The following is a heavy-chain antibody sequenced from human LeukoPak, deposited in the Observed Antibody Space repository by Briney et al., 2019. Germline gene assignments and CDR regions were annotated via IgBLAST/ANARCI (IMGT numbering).Heavy chain of an antibody. CDR3: ARGPFRNVETAMVASRFDP. CDR2: IDSDSGAT. CDR1: GYTFTGYY. V-gene: IGHV1-2*02. D-gene: IGHD5-18*01. Sequence: ASLEVSCKASGYTFTGYYIHWVRQAPGQGLEWMGWIDSDSGATNYPQKFQGRVTMTRDTSITTAYMELRRLRSDDTAVYYCARGPFRNVETAMVASRFDPWGQGTLVTVS. J-gene: IGHJ5*02.